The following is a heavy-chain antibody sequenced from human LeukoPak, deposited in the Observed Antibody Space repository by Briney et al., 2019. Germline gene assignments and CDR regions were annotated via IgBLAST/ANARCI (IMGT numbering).Heavy chain of an antibody. CDR3: AREQDSSGYYNDAFDI. D-gene: IGHD3-22*01. CDR2: TYYSGST. V-gene: IGHV4-59*01. CDR1: GGSISSYY. Sequence: SETLSLTCTVSGGSISSYYWSWIRQPPGKGLEWIGYTYYSGSTNYNPSLKSRVTISVDTSKNQFSLKLSSVTAADTAVYYCAREQDSSGYYNDAFDIWGQGTMVTVSS. J-gene: IGHJ3*02.